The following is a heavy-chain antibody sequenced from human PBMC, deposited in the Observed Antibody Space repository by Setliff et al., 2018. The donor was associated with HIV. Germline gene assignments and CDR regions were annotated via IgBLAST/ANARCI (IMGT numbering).Heavy chain of an antibody. CDR3: ARDRDHVVQEGYYEKGV. CDR1: GFTFSSYE. V-gene: IGHV3-48*03. Sequence: GGSLRLSCAASGFTFSSYEMNWVRQAPGKGLEWVSYISSSGSTIYYAGSVRGRFTISRDNAKSSLYLQMNSLRAEDTAVYYCARDRDHVVQEGYYEKGVWGQGTTVTVSS. J-gene: IGHJ6*02. CDR2: ISSSGSTI. D-gene: IGHD2-21*01.